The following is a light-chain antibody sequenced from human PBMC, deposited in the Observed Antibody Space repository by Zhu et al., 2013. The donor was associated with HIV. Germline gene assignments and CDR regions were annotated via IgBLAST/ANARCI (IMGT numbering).Light chain of an antibody. CDR1: QGVSSRY. CDR2: GAS. V-gene: IGKV3-20*01. Sequence: EIVLTQSPGTLSLSPGEGATLSCRASQGVSSRYLAWYVQKPGQAPRLLIYGASSRATDIPDRFSGSGSGTDFTLTISRLEPEDFAVYYCQQYGSLPRTFGQGTKVGIK. CDR3: QQYGSLPRT. J-gene: IGKJ1*01.